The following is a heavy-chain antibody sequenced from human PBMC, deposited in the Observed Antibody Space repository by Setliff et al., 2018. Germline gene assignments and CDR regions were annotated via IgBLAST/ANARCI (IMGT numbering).Heavy chain of an antibody. V-gene: IGHV1-69*13. CDR3: SRLVRYCTRTSCQRASGDDY. J-gene: IGHJ4*02. CDR1: GGTFSSFA. Sequence: SVKVSCKTSGGTFSSFAVSWVRQAPGQRPEWMGRLIPFFGTTIYAQKFQGRVTITADQSTTTAYMELRSLRSDDTAVYYCSRLVRYCTRTSCQRASGDDYWGQGTLVTVSS. CDR2: LIPFFGTT. D-gene: IGHD2-2*01.